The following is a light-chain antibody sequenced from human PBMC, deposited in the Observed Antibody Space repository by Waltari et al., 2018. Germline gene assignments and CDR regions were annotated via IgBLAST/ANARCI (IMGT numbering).Light chain of an antibody. CDR1: TLSKEY. CDR2: QDT. V-gene: IGLV3-25*03. Sequence: SYELTQPPSVAVSPGQTVRITCSGNTLSKEYTSWYQQKPGQAPILLIYQDTKRPSGIPERFSGSTSGTTVTLTITGVQAEDEAAYYCQSPSSSGSYHWLFGGGTKVTVL. J-gene: IGLJ3*02. CDR3: QSPSSSGSYHWL.